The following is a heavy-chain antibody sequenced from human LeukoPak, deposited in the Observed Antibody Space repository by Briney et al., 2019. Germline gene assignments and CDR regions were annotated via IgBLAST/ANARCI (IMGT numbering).Heavy chain of an antibody. Sequence: ASVKVSCKASGYTFTSYYMHWVRQATGQGLEWMGWMNPNSGNTGYTQKFQGRVTMTRNTSISTAYMELSSLRSEDTAVYYCARGRIAAALWGQGTLVTVSS. J-gene: IGHJ4*02. CDR1: GYTFTSYY. D-gene: IGHD6-13*01. V-gene: IGHV1-8*02. CDR2: MNPNSGNT. CDR3: ARGRIAAAL.